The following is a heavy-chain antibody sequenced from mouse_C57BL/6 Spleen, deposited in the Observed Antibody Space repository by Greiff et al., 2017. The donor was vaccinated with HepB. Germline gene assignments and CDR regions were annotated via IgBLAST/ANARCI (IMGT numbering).Heavy chain of an antibody. CDR2: RWGDGST. V-gene: IGHV2-3*01. D-gene: IGHD1-1*01. CDR1: GFSLTSYG. J-gene: IGHJ3*01. Sequence: VKLMESGPGLVAPSQSLSITCTVSGFSLTSYGVSWVRQPPGNGLEWLGVRWGDGSTNYHSALISRLSISKDNSKSQVFLKLNSLQTDDTATYYCAKQGDYYGSSYLVFAYWGQGTLVTVSA. CDR3: AKQGDYYGSSYLVFAY.